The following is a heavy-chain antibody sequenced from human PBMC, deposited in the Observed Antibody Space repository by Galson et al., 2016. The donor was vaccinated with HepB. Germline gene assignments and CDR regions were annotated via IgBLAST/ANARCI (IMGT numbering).Heavy chain of an antibody. CDR3: ARNQVAVVGHWYFDF. CDR1: GYSVTSDNW. Sequence: ETLSLTCGVSGYSVTSDNWWGWIRQPPGKGLEWIGYVTYRGSTHYNPSLKSRLTMSVDTSQNQFSLRLSSVTAVDTAVYYCARNQVAVVGHWYFDFWGRGILGTVSS. D-gene: IGHD2-15*01. CDR2: VTYRGST. V-gene: IGHV4-28*01. J-gene: IGHJ2*01.